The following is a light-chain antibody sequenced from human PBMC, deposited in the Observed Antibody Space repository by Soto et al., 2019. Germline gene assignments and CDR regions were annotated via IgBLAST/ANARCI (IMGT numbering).Light chain of an antibody. J-gene: IGLJ1*01. Sequence: QSVLTQPASVSGSPGQSITISCTGTSSDVGGYNYVSWYQQHPGKAPKLMIYDVSNRPSGVSNRFSGSKSGNTASLTISGLQAEDEADYYCSSYTSSSTPRVFGTGTKVTVL. CDR3: SSYTSSSTPRV. CDR1: SSDVGGYNY. CDR2: DVS. V-gene: IGLV2-14*01.